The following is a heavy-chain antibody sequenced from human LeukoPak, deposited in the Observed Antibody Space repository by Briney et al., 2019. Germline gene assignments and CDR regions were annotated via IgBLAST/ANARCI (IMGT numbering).Heavy chain of an antibody. D-gene: IGHD5-18*01. J-gene: IGHJ6*02. CDR3: ATGTRGYSYGYLYYYGMDV. CDR1: GYTFTSYG. Sequence: ASVKVSCKASGYTFTSYGISWVRQAPGQGLEWMGWISAYNGNTNYAQKLQGRVTMTEDTSTDTAYMELSSLRSEDTAVYYCATGTRGYSYGYLYYYGMDVWGQGTTVTVSS. CDR2: ISAYNGNT. V-gene: IGHV1-18*01.